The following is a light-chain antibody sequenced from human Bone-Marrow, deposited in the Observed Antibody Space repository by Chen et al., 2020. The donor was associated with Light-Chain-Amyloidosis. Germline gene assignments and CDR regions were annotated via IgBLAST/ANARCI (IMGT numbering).Light chain of an antibody. V-gene: IGLV2-14*03. Sequence: QSALTQPAPVSGSPGQSITISCTGTSSDVGGYNHVSWYQQHPGKAPKLMIYDVSNRPSGVSNRFSGYKSGNTASLTISGLQAEGEADYYCSSYTSGRTLVFGGGTKLTVL. J-gene: IGLJ2*01. CDR1: SSDVGGYNH. CDR2: DVS. CDR3: SSYTSGRTLV.